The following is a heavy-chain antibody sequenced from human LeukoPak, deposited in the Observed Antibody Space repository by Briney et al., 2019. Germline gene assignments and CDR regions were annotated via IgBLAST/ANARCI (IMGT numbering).Heavy chain of an antibody. CDR3: ARDTRDYYMDV. D-gene: IGHD3-3*01. J-gene: IGHJ6*03. CDR2: ISSSSSYI. Sequence: GSLRLSCAASGFTFSSYSMNWVRQAPGKVLEWVSSISSSSSYIYYADSVKGRLTISRDNAKNSLYLQMNSLRAEDTAVYYCARDTRDYYMDVWGKGTTVTVSS. CDR1: GFTFSSYS. V-gene: IGHV3-21*01.